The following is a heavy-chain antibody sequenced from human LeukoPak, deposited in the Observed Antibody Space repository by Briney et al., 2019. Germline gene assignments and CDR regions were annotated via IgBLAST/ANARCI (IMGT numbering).Heavy chain of an antibody. V-gene: IGHV3-53*01. CDR2: IYSGGST. Sequence: GGSLRLSCAASGFTVSSNYMSWVRQAPGKGLEWVSVIYSGGSTYYADSVKGRFTISRDNSKNTLYLQMNSLRAEDTAVYYCAREVADGDYYYYYYMDVWGKGTTVTVSS. D-gene: IGHD5-12*01. CDR1: GFTVSSNY. CDR3: AREVADGDYYYYYYMDV. J-gene: IGHJ6*03.